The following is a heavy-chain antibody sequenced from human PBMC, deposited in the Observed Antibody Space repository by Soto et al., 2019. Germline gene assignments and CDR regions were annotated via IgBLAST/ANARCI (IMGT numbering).Heavy chain of an antibody. CDR2: ISYGGTT. J-gene: IGHJ4*02. Sequence: QVQLQESGPGLVKPSQTLSLTCTGSGGSMTSGGYWWVWIRQHPGEGLEWIGCISYGGTTSYNPSLKSRVIISVDTSKNQFSLKLTSVTAADTAVYYCSRGILVWGQGTLITVSS. D-gene: IGHD2-15*01. CDR3: SRGILV. CDR1: GGSMTSGGYW. V-gene: IGHV4-31*03.